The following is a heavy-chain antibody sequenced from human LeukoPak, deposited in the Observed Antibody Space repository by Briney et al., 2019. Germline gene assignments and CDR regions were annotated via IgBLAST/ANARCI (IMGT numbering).Heavy chain of an antibody. V-gene: IGHV4-4*07. Sequence: SETLSLTCTVSGGSISSYYWSWIRQPARKGLEWIGRIYTSGSTNYNPSLKSRVTMSVGASKNQFSLKLSSVTAADAAVYYCAREKTTWLYSSSWVLFDYWGQGTLVTVSS. CDR3: AREKTTWLYSSSWVLFDY. CDR2: IYTSGST. CDR1: GGSISSYY. D-gene: IGHD6-13*01. J-gene: IGHJ4*02.